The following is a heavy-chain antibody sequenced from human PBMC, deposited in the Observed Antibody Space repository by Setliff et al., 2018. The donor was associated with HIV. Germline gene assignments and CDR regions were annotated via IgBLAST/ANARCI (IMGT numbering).Heavy chain of an antibody. J-gene: IGHJ6*02. V-gene: IGHV4-61*09. CDR2: IYTSGST. CDR3: ARDQHGMDV. Sequence: SETLSLTCTVSGGSISSGSYYWSWIRQPAGKGLEWIGHIYTSGSTNYNPSLKGRVTISVDTSKNQFSLKLSSVTAADTAVYYCARDQHGMDVWGQGTTVTVSS. CDR1: GGSISSGSYY.